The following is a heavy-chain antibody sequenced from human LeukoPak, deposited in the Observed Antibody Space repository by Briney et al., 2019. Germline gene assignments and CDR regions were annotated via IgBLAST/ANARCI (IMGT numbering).Heavy chain of an antibody. CDR3: ARSGTRRDGYNYFGY. V-gene: IGHV4-61*01. Sequence: LETLSLTCTVSGGSITISSYYWSWIRQPPGKGLEWIGYIYYSGSTNYNPSLKSRVTISVDTSKNQFSLKLSSVTAADTAVYYCARSGTRRDGYNYFGYWGQGTLVTVSS. CDR2: IYYSGST. J-gene: IGHJ4*02. CDR1: GGSITISSYY. D-gene: IGHD5-24*01.